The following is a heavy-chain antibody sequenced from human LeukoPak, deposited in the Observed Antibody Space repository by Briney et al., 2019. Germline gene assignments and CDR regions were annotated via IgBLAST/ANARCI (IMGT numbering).Heavy chain of an antibody. Sequence: ASVSVSCTASGYTFTIYDINWGRQAPGQGGGGRGWMNTNSGNTGYAQKFQGRVTMTRNTSISTAYMELSSLRAEDTAVYYCARGPYYYDSSGYYYVPVQQDFDYWGQGTLVTVSS. CDR3: ARGPYYYDSSGYYYVPVQQDFDY. CDR2: MNTNSGNT. V-gene: IGHV1-8*01. CDR1: GYTFTIYD. J-gene: IGHJ4*02. D-gene: IGHD3-22*01.